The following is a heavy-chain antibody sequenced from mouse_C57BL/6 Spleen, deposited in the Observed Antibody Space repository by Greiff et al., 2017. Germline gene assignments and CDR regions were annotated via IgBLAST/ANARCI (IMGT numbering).Heavy chain of an antibody. CDR1: GFTFSSYG. J-gene: IGHJ2*01. V-gene: IGHV5-6*01. Sequence: EVNVVESGGDLVKPGGSLKLSCAASGFTFSSYGMSWVRQTPDKRLEWVATISSGGSYTYYPDSVKGRFTISRDNAKNTLYLQMSSLKSEDTAMYYCAREVAYYSNYPYYFDYWGQGTTLTVSS. D-gene: IGHD2-5*01. CDR3: AREVAYYSNYPYYFDY. CDR2: ISSGGSYT.